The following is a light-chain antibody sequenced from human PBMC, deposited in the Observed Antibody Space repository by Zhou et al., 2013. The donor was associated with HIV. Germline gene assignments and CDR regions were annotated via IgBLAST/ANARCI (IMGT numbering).Light chain of an antibody. CDR1: QGISTW. J-gene: IGKJ4*01. Sequence: DIQMTQSPSSVSASVGDRVTITCRASQGISTWLAWYQQKPGKAPKLLMYAASSLESGVPSRFSGNGSGTSFTFTITSLQPEDSGTYICQQYEDLPLTFGGGT. CDR2: AAS. V-gene: IGKV1-12*01. CDR3: QQYEDLPLT.